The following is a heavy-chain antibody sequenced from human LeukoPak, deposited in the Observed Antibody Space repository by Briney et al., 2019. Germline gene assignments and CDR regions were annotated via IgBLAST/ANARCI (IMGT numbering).Heavy chain of an antibody. Sequence: KSSETLSLTCAVYGGSFSGYYWSWIRQPPGKGLEWIGEINHSGSTNYNPSLKSRVTISVDTSKNQFSLKLSSVTAADTAVYYCEGYYGSGSHNRKNWFDPWGQGTLVTVSS. D-gene: IGHD3-10*01. CDR2: INHSGST. J-gene: IGHJ5*02. V-gene: IGHV4-34*01. CDR1: GGSFSGYY. CDR3: EGYYGSGSHNRKNWFDP.